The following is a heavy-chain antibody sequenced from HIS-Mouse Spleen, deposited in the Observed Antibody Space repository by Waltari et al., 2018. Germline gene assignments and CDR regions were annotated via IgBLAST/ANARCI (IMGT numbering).Heavy chain of an antibody. CDR2: INHSGST. CDR3: ARGRSYPLLSGSSHYDY. V-gene: IGHV4-34*01. D-gene: IGHD1-26*01. CDR1: GGSFSGYY. Sequence: QVQLQQWGAGLLKPSEPLSLTCAVYGGSFSGYYWSWIRQPPGKGLEWIGEINHSGSTNYNPSLKSRVTISVDTSKNQFSLKLSSVTAADTAVYYCARGRSYPLLSGSSHYDYWGQGTLVTVSS. J-gene: IGHJ4*02.